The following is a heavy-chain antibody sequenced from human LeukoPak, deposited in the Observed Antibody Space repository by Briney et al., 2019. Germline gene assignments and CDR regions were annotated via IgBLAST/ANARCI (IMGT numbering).Heavy chain of an antibody. J-gene: IGHJ3*02. CDR3: ARDSGTVSDAFDI. Sequence: ASVKVSCKASGYTFISYYIHWVRQAPGQGLEWMGIINPSGGSTRYAQKFQGRVTMTRDTSTGTIYMELSSLRSEDTAVYFCARDSGTVSDAFDIWGQATMVTVSS. D-gene: IGHD4-11*01. V-gene: IGHV1-46*01. CDR2: INPSGGST. CDR1: GYTFISYY.